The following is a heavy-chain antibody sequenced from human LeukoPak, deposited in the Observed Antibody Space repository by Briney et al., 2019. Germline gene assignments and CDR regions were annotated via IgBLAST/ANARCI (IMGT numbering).Heavy chain of an antibody. CDR2: IKGDGIST. V-gene: IGHV3-74*01. Sequence: GGSLRLSCAASGFTFSNYAMCWVRHAPGQGLVWVSRIKGDGISTNYADSVKGRFTISRDIAKNTLYLQMNSLRAEDTGVYYCAKDHYWSIDYWGRGTLVTVSS. CDR1: GFTFSNYA. J-gene: IGHJ4*02. D-gene: IGHD3-3*01. CDR3: AKDHYWSIDY.